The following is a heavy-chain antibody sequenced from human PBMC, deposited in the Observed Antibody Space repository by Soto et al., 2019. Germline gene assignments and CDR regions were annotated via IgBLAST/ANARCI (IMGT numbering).Heavy chain of an antibody. Sequence: PGGSLRLSCAASRFTFSAYEMHWFRQAPGKGLEWVSYISTSGSTVYYADSVKGRFTVSRDNDKNSIYLQMDSLRPEDTAVYYCHLPAVAWDFDYWGQGTLVTVSS. V-gene: IGHV3-48*03. CDR1: RFTFSAYE. CDR2: ISTSGSTV. CDR3: HLPAVAWDFDY. D-gene: IGHD6-19*01. J-gene: IGHJ4*02.